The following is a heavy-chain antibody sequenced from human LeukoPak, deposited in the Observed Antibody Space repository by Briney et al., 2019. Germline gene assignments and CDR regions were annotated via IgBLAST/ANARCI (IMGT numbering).Heavy chain of an antibody. J-gene: IGHJ4*02. D-gene: IGHD6-13*01. CDR2: INHSGST. CDR3: VSRSSWYRYYFDY. Sequence: PSETLSLTCAVYGGSFSGYYWSWIRQPPGKGLEWIGEINHSGSTNYNPSLKSRVTISVDTSKNQFSLKLSSVTAADTAVYYCVSRSSWYRYYFDYWGQGTLVTVSS. CDR1: GGSFSGYY. V-gene: IGHV4-34*01.